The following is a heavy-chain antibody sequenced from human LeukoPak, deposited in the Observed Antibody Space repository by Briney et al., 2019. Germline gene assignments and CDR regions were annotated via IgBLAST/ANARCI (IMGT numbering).Heavy chain of an antibody. D-gene: IGHD3-3*01. J-gene: IGHJ4*02. Sequence: ASVKVSCKASGYTFTSYGIIWVRQAPGQGLEWMGWISAYNGNTNYAQKLQGRVTMTTDTSTSTAYMELRSLRSDDTAVYYCARDARITIFGVVTTQIFDYWGQGTLVTVSS. CDR1: GYTFTSYG. V-gene: IGHV1-18*01. CDR3: ARDARITIFGVVTTQIFDY. CDR2: ISAYNGNT.